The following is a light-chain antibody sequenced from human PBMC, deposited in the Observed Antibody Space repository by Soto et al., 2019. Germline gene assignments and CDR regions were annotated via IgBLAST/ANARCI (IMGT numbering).Light chain of an antibody. Sequence: EIVLTQSPATLPLSPGERATLSCRASQSVSSYLAWYQHQPGQAPRLLIYGASTRATGIPARFSGSGFGTEFTLTISSLQSEDLAVYYCQQYDNWPDTFGQGTKVDIK. J-gene: IGKJ2*01. CDR3: QQYDNWPDT. CDR2: GAS. CDR1: QSVSSY. V-gene: IGKV3-15*01.